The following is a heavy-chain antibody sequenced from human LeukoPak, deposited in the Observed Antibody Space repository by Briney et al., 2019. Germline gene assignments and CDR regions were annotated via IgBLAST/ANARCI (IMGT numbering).Heavy chain of an antibody. CDR3: ARRYCSSSSCSPLDY. CDR2: ISSEGGST. CDR1: GFTFSSYA. D-gene: IGHD2-2*01. V-gene: IGHV3-64*02. J-gene: IGHJ4*02. Sequence: GGSLRLSCAASGFTFSSYAMHWVRQAPGKGLQYVSAISSEGGSTYYADSVKGRFTISRDNSKNTLYLQMGSLRVEDMAVYYCARRYCSSSSCSPLDYWGQGTLVTVSS.